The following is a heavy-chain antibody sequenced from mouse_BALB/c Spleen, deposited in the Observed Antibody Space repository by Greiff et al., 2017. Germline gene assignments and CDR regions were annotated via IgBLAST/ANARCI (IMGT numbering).Heavy chain of an antibody. CDR1: GFNIKDTY. J-gene: IGHJ4*01. V-gene: IGHV14-3*02. CDR3: GREITTRGHAMDY. Sequence: VQLQQSGAELVKPGASVKLSCTASGFNIKDTYMHWVKQRPEQGLEWIGRIDPANGNTKYDPKFQGKATITADTSSNTAYLQLSSLTSEDTAVYYCGREITTRGHAMDYWGQGTSVTVSS. CDR2: IDPANGNT. D-gene: IGHD2-4*01.